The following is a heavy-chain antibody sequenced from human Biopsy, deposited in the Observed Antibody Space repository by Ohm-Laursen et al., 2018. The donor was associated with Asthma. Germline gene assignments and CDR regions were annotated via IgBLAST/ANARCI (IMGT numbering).Heavy chain of an antibody. Sequence: SETLSLTCTVSGGSISSDYWSWLRQSSGKGLEWIGYIHNSGNTNYNPSLKSRVTISLDTSKNHFSLRLSFVTAADTAVYFCARGQGRGIQLWSLDPWGQGILATVSS. CDR3: ARGQGRGIQLWSLDP. CDR1: GGSISSDY. J-gene: IGHJ5*02. CDR2: IHNSGNT. V-gene: IGHV4-59*01. D-gene: IGHD5-18*01.